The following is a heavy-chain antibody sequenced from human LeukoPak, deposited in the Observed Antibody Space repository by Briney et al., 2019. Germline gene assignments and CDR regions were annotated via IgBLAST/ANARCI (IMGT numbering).Heavy chain of an antibody. CDR1: GYTFTGYY. CDR2: ISPNSGGA. CDR3: ARDGDSLMVDFDY. Sequence: ASVKVSCKASGYTFTGYYMYWVRQAPGQGLEWVGWISPNSGGANFAQKFQGRVTMTRDTSISKAYLELSRLTSDDTAVYYCARDGDSLMVDFDYWGQGTLVTVSS. J-gene: IGHJ4*02. D-gene: IGHD2-8*01. V-gene: IGHV1-2*02.